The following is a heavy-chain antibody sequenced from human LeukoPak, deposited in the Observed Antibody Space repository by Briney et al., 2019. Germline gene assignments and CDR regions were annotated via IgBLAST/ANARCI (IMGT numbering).Heavy chain of an antibody. CDR3: ARVPILLVGMAVAGDDAIDI. V-gene: IGHV3-30*03. CDR1: GFTFSSYG. D-gene: IGHD6-19*01. Sequence: PGGSLRLSCAASGFTFSSYGMHWVRQAPGKGLEWVAVISYDGSNKYYADSVKGRFTISRDNSKNTLYLQMNSLRAEDTAVYYCARVPILLVGMAVAGDDAIDIWGQGMMVIVSS. CDR2: ISYDGSNK. J-gene: IGHJ3*02.